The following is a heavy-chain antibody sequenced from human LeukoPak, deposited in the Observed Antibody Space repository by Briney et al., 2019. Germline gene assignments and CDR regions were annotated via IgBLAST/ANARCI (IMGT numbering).Heavy chain of an antibody. D-gene: IGHD1-1*01. V-gene: IGHV3-64D*06. CDR1: GFIFSSSA. CDR3: VKATTGTTKGWFDP. CDR2: ISDSGGST. J-gene: IGHJ5*02. Sequence: GGSLRLSCSASGFIFSSSAMHWVRQAPGKGLEYVSAISDSGGSTYYADSVKGRFTISRDNSKNTLHLQMSSLRAEDTAVYYCVKATTGTTKGWFDPWGQGTLVTVS.